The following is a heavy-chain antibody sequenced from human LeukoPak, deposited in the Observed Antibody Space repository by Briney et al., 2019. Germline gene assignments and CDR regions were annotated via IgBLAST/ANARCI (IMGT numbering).Heavy chain of an antibody. CDR3: ARDGEYGTGSYYRGCFDY. D-gene: IGHD3-10*01. CDR1: GYSFTAFY. V-gene: IGHV1-2*02. Sequence: ASVKVSCKASGYSFTAFYIHWVRQAPGQGLEWMGWIHPRSGETNYAYKFRGRVAMTRDTSISTTYMDLGSLGSDDTAVYYCARDGEYGTGSYYRGCFDYWGQGTLVTVSS. CDR2: IHPRSGET. J-gene: IGHJ4*02.